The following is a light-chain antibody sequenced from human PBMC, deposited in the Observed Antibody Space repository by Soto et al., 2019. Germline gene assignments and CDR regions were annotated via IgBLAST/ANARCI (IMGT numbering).Light chain of an antibody. J-gene: IGKJ3*01. CDR2: LGS. CDR1: QSLLHSDGYNY. V-gene: IGKV2-28*01. CDR3: MQALQTPPFT. Sequence: DIVMTQSPLSLPVTPGEPASISCRSSQSLLHSDGYNYLDWYLQKPGQSPQLLIYLGSNRASGVPDKFGDSGSGTDFTLKISRVEAEDVGVYYCMQALQTPPFTFGPGTKVDIK.